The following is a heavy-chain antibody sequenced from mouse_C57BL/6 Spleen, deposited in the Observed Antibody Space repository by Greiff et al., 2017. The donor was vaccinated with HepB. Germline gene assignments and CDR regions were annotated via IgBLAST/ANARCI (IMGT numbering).Heavy chain of an antibody. V-gene: IGHV5-6*01. CDR1: GFPSSSYG. D-gene: IGHD1-1*01. J-gene: IGHJ1*03. Sequence: PGLSLPVSCAAPGFPSSSYGLPWVRQTPDKTLPCLLTISSGGSYTYYPDSVKGRFTISRDNAKNTLYLQMSSLKSEDTAMYYCARQTITTVVDWYFDVWGTGTTVTVSS. CDR2: ISSGGSYT. CDR3: ARQTITTVVDWYFDV.